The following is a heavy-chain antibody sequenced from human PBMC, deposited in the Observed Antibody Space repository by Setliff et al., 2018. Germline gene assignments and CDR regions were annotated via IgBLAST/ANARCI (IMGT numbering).Heavy chain of an antibody. V-gene: IGHV1-18*01. CDR3: VRDRAAIVVGPPTAAFDI. CDR2: ISGYNGYT. Sequence: GASVKVSCKASSYTFTNYGVSWVRQAPGQGLEWMGWISGYNGYTVYAQKLQGRVTLTTDTSTGTAYMEVRSLRSDDTAQYYCVRDRAAIVVGPPTAAFDIWGQGTMVTISS. CDR1: SYTFTNYG. D-gene: IGHD2-2*01. J-gene: IGHJ3*02.